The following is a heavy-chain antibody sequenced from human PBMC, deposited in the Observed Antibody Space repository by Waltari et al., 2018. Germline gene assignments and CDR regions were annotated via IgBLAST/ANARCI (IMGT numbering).Heavy chain of an antibody. J-gene: IGHJ4*02. D-gene: IGHD4-17*01. Sequence: QVQLQESGPGLVKPSETLSLTCAVSGYSISGGYYWGWIRQPPGKGLEWIGSIYHSGSTYYNPTLKSRVTTSVDTSKNQFSLKLSSVTAADTAVYYCARRTVTTFLFDYWGQGTLVTVSS. CDR1: GYSISGGYY. V-gene: IGHV4-38-2*01. CDR2: IYHSGST. CDR3: ARRTVTTFLFDY.